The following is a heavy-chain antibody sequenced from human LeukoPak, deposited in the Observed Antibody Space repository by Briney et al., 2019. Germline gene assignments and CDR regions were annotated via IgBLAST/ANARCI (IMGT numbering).Heavy chain of an antibody. D-gene: IGHD3-9*01. J-gene: IGHJ1*01. CDR2: IYSGGNT. V-gene: IGHV3-66*01. CDR1: GFTVSSNY. CDR3: ARGSLTSVYFPL. Sequence: GGSLRLSCAGSGFTVSSNYMTWVRQAPGKGLEWVPVIYSGGNTYYADSVKGRFTISRDNSENTLYLQLNSLRAEDTAVYYCARGSLTSVYFPLWGQGTLVTVSS.